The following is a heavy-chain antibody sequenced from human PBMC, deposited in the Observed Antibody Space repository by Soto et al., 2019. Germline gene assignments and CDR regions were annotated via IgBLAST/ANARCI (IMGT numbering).Heavy chain of an antibody. Sequence: QVQLVESGGGVVQPGRSLRLSCAASGFTFSSYGMHWVRQAPGKGLEWVAVIWYDGSNKYYADSVKGRFTISRDNSKNTLYLQMNSLRAEDTAVYYCARDTARVMVRIHYGMDVWGQGTTVTVSS. CDR1: GFTFSSYG. CDR3: ARDTARVMVRIHYGMDV. J-gene: IGHJ6*02. D-gene: IGHD3-10*01. CDR2: IWYDGSNK. V-gene: IGHV3-33*01.